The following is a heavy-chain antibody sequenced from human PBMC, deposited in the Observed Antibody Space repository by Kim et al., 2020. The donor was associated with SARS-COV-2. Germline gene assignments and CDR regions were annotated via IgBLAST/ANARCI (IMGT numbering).Heavy chain of an antibody. V-gene: IGHV3-53*01. Sequence: TYYADPVKGRFTISRDIPKDTLYLQMNSLRADDTAVYYCSRSTVGAYFDYWGQGSLVSVSS. CDR3: SRSTVGAYFDY. J-gene: IGHJ4*02. D-gene: IGHD1-26*01. CDR2: T.